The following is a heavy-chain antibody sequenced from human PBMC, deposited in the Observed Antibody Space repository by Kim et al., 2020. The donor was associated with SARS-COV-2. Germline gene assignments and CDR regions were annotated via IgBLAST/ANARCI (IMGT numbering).Heavy chain of an antibody. D-gene: IGHD5-12*01. CDR2: ITTSSYI. CDR1: GFTFSTYT. Sequence: GGSLGLSCEASGFTFSTYTMNWVRQTPGKGLEWVSSITTSSYIYYADSVKGRFTISRDNAKNSLYLQMNSLRPDDTAVFYCARSQRGYSYGKLDYWGQGILVTVSS. V-gene: IGHV3-21*01. J-gene: IGHJ4*02. CDR3: ARSQRGYSYGKLDY.